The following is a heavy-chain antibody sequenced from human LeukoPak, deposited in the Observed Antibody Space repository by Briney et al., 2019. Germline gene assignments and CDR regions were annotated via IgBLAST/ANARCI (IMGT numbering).Heavy chain of an antibody. CDR2: ISGSGGST. V-gene: IGHV3-23*01. Sequence: PGGSLRLSCTASGFAFSVYAMSWLRQPPGKGLEWVSAISGSGGSTYYADSVKGRFTISRDNSKNTLYLQMNSLRAEDTAVYYCAKFQRDPWGQGTLVTVSS. CDR3: AKFQRDP. J-gene: IGHJ5*02. CDR1: GFAFSVYA.